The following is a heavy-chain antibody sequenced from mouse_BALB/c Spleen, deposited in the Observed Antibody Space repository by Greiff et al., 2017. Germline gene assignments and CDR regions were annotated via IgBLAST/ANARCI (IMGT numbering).Heavy chain of an antibody. J-gene: IGHJ3*01. CDR3: TRPIYDGYYGWFAY. CDR1: GYTFTSYY. CDR2: INPSNGGT. D-gene: IGHD2-3*01. V-gene: IGHV1S81*02. Sequence: QVQLQQPGAELVKPGASVKLSCKASGYTFTSYYMYWVKQRPGQGLEWIGGINPSNGGTNFNEKFKSKATLTVDKSSSTAYMQLSSLTSEDSAVYYCTRPIYDGYYGWFAYWGQGTLVTVSA.